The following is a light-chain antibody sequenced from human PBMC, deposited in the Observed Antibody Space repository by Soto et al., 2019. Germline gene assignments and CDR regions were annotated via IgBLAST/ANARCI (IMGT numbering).Light chain of an antibody. J-gene: IGLJ1*01. CDR1: NSDVGSYSL. V-gene: IGLV2-23*01. CDR2: EGS. Sequence: QSVLTQPASVSGSPGQSITISCTGTNSDVGSYSLVSWYQQHPGEAPKLIIYEGSKRPSGVSNRFSGSKSVNTASLTISGLRAEDEADYYCCSYAGSYTHVFGTGTKLTVL. CDR3: CSYAGSYTHV.